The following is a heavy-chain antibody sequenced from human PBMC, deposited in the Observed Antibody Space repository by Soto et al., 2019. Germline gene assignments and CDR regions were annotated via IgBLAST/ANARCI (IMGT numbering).Heavy chain of an antibody. J-gene: IGHJ4*02. CDR2: INPVDSDI. CDR1: GYSFTSNW. Sequence: EVQLVQSGTEVKKPGESLKISCQGSGYSFTSNWIGWVRQMPGKGLEWMGIINPVDSDIKYSPSFQGQVTISADTSIDTAYLQWSSLKASDTAMYYCARHQRDEASRKIDCWGQGTLVTVSS. V-gene: IGHV5-51*01. CDR3: ARHQRDEASRKIDC.